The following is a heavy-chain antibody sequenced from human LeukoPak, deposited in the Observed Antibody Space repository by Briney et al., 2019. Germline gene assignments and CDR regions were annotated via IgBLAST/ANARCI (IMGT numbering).Heavy chain of an antibody. J-gene: IGHJ6*03. CDR3: ARAGTGTYYYYLDV. D-gene: IGHD1-14*01. CDR2: TSSSSTTI. Sequence: GASLRLSCAASGFTFSSYSMNWVSQDPGKGLEWVSHTSSSSTTIYYADSVKGRFTISRDNDKNSLYLQMSSLRAEDTAVYYCARAGTGTYYYYLDVWGKGTTVTVSS. CDR1: GFTFSSYS. V-gene: IGHV3-48*01.